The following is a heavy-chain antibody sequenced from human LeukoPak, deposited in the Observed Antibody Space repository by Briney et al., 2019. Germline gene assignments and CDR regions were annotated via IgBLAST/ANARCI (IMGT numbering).Heavy chain of an antibody. D-gene: IGHD6-13*01. CDR1: GYTFTGYY. CDR2: INPNSGGT. J-gene: IGHJ3*02. CDR3: ARARSWGPKGAFDI. Sequence: ASVKVSCKASGYTFTGYYMHWVRQAPGQGLEWMGWINPNSGGTNYAQKFQGWVTMTGDTSINTAYMELSRLRSDDTAVYYCARARSWGPKGAFDIWGQGTMVTVSS. V-gene: IGHV1-2*04.